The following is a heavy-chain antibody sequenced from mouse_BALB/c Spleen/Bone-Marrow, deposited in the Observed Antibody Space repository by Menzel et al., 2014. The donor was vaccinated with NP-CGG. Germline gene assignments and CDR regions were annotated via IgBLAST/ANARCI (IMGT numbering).Heavy chain of an antibody. D-gene: IGHD2-4*01. J-gene: IGHJ2*01. CDR1: GFTFSSYA. CDR2: ISSGGST. CDR3: ARDDYDDQYYFDY. Sequence: EVKLMESGGGLVKPGGSLKLSCAASGFTFSSYAMSWVRQTPEKRLEWVASISSGGSTYYPDSVKGRFTISRDNARNILYLQMSSLRSEDTAMYYCARDDYDDQYYFDYWGQGTTLTASS. V-gene: IGHV5-6-5*01.